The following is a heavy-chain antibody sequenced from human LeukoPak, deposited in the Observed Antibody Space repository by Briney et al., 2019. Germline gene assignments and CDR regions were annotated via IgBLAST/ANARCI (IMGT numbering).Heavy chain of an antibody. D-gene: IGHD5-12*01. CDR3: TTKVIRGNSGDDYDD. CDR1: GVTFSSYG. J-gene: IGHJ4*02. CDR2: ISSDGKDK. Sequence: GGSLRLSCAASGVTFSSYGMHWVRQAPGKGLEWVALISSDGKDKLYGDSVEGRFTISRDDSKSTLYLQMNSLRAEDTAVYYCTTKVIRGNSGDDYDDWGQGTLVTVSS. V-gene: IGHV3-30*03.